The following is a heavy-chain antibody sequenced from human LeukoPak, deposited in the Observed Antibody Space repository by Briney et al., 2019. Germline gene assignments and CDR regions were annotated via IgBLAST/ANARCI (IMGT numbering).Heavy chain of an antibody. CDR3: AKGQETESRLDS. J-gene: IGHJ4*02. D-gene: IGHD1-1*01. CDR1: GFTFNIYT. V-gene: IGHV3-23*01. Sequence: GSLRLSCAASGFTFNIYTMYWVRQAPGKGLEWVSGIRHSDGNTYYADSVKGRFTISSDKSKNILFLQMNSLRAEDTALYYCAKGQETESRLDSWGQGTLVTVSS. CDR2: IRHSDGNT.